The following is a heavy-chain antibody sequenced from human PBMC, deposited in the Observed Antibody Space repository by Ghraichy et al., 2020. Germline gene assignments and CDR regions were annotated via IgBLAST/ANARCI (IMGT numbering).Heavy chain of an antibody. J-gene: IGHJ4*02. Sequence: ASVKVSCKASGYTFSNYAMQWVRQAPGHKPEWMGRINVGNGDTRYSQKFKGRVTITRDTYASTGYMELSRLTPEDTAMYYCARDRGKEGYDTFDFWGLGTLVTVSS. D-gene: IGHD5-12*01. CDR2: INVGNGDT. V-gene: IGHV1-3*01. CDR3: ARDRGKEGYDTFDF. CDR1: GYTFSNYA.